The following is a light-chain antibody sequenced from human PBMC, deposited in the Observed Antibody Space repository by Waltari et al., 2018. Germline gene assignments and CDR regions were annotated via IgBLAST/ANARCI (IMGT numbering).Light chain of an antibody. J-gene: IGKJ1*01. V-gene: IGKV3-20*01. CDR2: HAS. CDR3: QKYDFLPAT. Sequence: EIVLTQSPGTLSLSPGERATLSCRASQGVGKYLAWYQQRPGQAPRLLLYHASIRATGIPDRFSGSGYGTDFSLTISRLEPEDFAVYYCQKYDFLPATFGQGTKVEFK. CDR1: QGVGKY.